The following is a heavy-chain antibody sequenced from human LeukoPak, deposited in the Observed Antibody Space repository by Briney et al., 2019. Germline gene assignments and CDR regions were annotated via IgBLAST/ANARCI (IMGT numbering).Heavy chain of an antibody. V-gene: IGHV3-48*04. J-gene: IGHJ3*02. Sequence: GGSLRLSCAASGFAFSSYSMNWVRQAPGKGLEWVSYISSSSSTIYYADSVKGRFTISRDNAKNSLYLQMNSLRAEDTAVYYCARAPYSSSWYMVDAFDIWGQGTMVTVSS. CDR2: ISSSSSTI. CDR3: ARAPYSSSWYMVDAFDI. D-gene: IGHD6-13*01. CDR1: GFAFSSYS.